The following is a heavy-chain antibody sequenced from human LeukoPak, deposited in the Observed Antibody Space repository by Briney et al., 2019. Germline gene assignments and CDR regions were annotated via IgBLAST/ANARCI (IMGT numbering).Heavy chain of an antibody. D-gene: IGHD2/OR15-2a*01. Sequence: ASVKVSCKASGYTFTSYGISWVRQAPGQGLEWMGWISAYNGNTNYAQKLQGRVTMTTDTSITTAYMELSSLRSDDTAVYYCARDLYCNSAKCYSNWFDTWGQGTLVTVSS. CDR3: ARDLYCNSAKCYSNWFDT. CDR2: ISAYNGNT. CDR1: GYTFTSYG. J-gene: IGHJ5*02. V-gene: IGHV1-18*01.